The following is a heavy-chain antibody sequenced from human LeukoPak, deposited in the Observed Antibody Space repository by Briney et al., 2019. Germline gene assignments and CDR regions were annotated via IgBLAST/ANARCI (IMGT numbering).Heavy chain of an antibody. V-gene: IGHV3-30*02. J-gene: IGHJ4*02. CDR2: IRYDGSNK. CDR1: GFTFSSYT. CDR3: AKMGSGVVPDPHRDY. D-gene: IGHD2-15*01. Sequence: AGGSLRLSCTASGFTFSSYTMHWVRRAPGKGLEWVSFIRYDGSNKYYTDSVKGRFTISRDNSKNTLYLQMNCLRPEDTAVYYCAKMGSGVVPDPHRDYWGQGTLVTVSS.